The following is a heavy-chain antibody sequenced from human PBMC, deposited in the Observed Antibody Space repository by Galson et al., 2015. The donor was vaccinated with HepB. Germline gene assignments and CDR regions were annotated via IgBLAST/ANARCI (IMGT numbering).Heavy chain of an antibody. Sequence: SVKVSCKASRGTFSSYAISWVRQAPGQGLEWMGGIIPIFGTANYAQKFQGRVTITADESTSTAYMELSSLRSEDTAVYYCARVWGGRTHNWFDPWGQGTLVTVSS. CDR1: RGTFSSYA. D-gene: IGHD3-16*01. V-gene: IGHV1-69*13. CDR2: IIPIFGTA. J-gene: IGHJ5*02. CDR3: ARVWGGRTHNWFDP.